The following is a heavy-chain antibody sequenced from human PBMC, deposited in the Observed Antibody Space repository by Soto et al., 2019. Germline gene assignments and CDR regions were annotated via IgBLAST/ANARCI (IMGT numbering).Heavy chain of an antibody. J-gene: IGHJ4*02. CDR2: IWYDGSNK. CDR1: GFTFSSYG. CDR3: ARELGELFFDY. Sequence: PGGSLRLSCAASGFTFSSYGMHWVRQAPGKGLEWVAVIWYDGSNKYYADSVKGRFTISRDNSKNTLYLQMNSLRAEDTAVYYCARELGELFFDYWGQGTLVTVSS. V-gene: IGHV3-33*01. D-gene: IGHD3-10*01.